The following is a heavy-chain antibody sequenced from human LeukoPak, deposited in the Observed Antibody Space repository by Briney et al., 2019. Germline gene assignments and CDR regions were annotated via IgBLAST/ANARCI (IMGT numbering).Heavy chain of an antibody. CDR3: ARGGAGGRAFDI. V-gene: IGHV6-1*01. J-gene: IGHJ3*02. CDR2: TYYRSKWYN. D-gene: IGHD2-15*01. CDR1: GDSVSSNSAA. Sequence: SQTLSLTCAISGDSVSSNSAAWNWSRQSPSRGLEWLGRTYYRSKWYNDYAYSVKSRLTINPDTSKNQFSLQLNSGTPEDTAVYYCARGGAGGRAFDIWGQGTMVTVSS.